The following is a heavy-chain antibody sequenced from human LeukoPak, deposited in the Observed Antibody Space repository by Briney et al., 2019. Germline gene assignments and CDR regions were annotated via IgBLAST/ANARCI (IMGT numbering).Heavy chain of an antibody. V-gene: IGHV3-9*01. D-gene: IGHD6-6*01. CDR2: ISWNSGSI. CDR1: GFTFDDYA. J-gene: IGHJ4*02. CDR3: AKDGDIAALDY. Sequence: GGSLRLSCAASGFTFDDYAMHWVRQAPGKGLEWVSGISWNSGSIGYADSVKGRFTISRDNSKNTLYLQMNSLRAEDTAVYYCAKDGDIAALDYWGQGTLVTVSS.